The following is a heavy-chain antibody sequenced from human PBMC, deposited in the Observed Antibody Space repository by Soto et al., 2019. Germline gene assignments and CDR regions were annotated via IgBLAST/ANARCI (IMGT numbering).Heavy chain of an antibody. J-gene: IGHJ4*02. CDR2: ISSSSSYI. D-gene: IGHD6-13*01. CDR3: AREMLRQQLPDY. V-gene: IGHV3-21*01. CDR1: GFTFSSYS. Sequence: PGGSLRLSCXASGFTFSSYSMNWVRQAPGKGPEWVSSISSSSSYIYYADSVKGRFTISRDNAKNSLYLQMNSLRAEDTAVYYCAREMLRQQLPDYWGQGTLVTVSS.